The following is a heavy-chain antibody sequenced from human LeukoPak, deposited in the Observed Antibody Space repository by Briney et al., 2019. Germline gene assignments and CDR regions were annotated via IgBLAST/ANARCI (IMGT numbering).Heavy chain of an antibody. J-gene: IGHJ4*02. CDR3: TREDWDFDS. CDR2: IRYDGA. V-gene: IGHV3-30*02. CDR1: GFIFRNYG. Sequence: GGSLRLSCAASGFIFRNYGMHWVRQAPGKGLEWVACIRYDGAKYGDSVKGRVTISRDDSNDMVYLQMDSLRNEDTAVYYCTREDWDFDSWGQGTLVFASS. D-gene: IGHD3/OR15-3a*01.